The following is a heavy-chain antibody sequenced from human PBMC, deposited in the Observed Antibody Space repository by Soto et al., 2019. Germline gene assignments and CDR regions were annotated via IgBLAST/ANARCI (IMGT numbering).Heavy chain of an antibody. D-gene: IGHD6-13*01. Sequence: QVQLVESGGGVVQPGRSLRLSCAASGFTFSNYAMHWVRQAPGKGLEWVAIISYDGNNKYNADSVKGRFTISRDNAKNSLYLQMNSLRAEDTAVYYCARQDTGYSSSWYGGLLDYWGQGTLVTVSS. J-gene: IGHJ4*02. CDR2: ISYDGNNK. CDR3: ARQDTGYSSSWYGGLLDY. CDR1: GFTFSNYA. V-gene: IGHV3-30*04.